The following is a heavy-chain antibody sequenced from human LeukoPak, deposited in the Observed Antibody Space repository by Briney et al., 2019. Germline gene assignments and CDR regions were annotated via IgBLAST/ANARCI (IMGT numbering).Heavy chain of an antibody. V-gene: IGHV3-66*01. Sequence: GGSLRLSCAASGLTVSSNYMSWVRQAPGKGLEWVSVIYSGGSTYYADSVKGRFTISRDNSKNTLYLQMNSLRAEDTAVYYCARGSDSSGYYHWGQGTLVTVSS. D-gene: IGHD3-22*01. J-gene: IGHJ4*02. CDR3: ARGSDSSGYYH. CDR2: IYSGGST. CDR1: GLTVSSNY.